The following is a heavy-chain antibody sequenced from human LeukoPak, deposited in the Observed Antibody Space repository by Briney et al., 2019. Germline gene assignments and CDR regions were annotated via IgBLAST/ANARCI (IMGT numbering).Heavy chain of an antibody. CDR2: ISYDGNDK. Sequence: GGSLRLSCSVSGFIFRSYAMHWVRQAPGKGLEWVAVISYDGNDKYYADSVKGRFTISRDSSENTLFLQMSSLRIEDTAVYYCAREWGNSGFDYWGQGTLVTVSS. V-gene: IGHV3-30-3*01. CDR3: AREWGNSGFDY. J-gene: IGHJ4*02. CDR1: GFIFRSYA. D-gene: IGHD6-25*01.